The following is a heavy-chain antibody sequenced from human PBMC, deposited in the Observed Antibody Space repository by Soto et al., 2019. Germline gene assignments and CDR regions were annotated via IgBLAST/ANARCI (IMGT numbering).Heavy chain of an antibody. CDR2: IYYSGST. J-gene: IGHJ6*03. CDR3: ARSRDIVVVPAAIWNQPDYYYYMDV. V-gene: IGHV4-59*01. D-gene: IGHD2-2*01. Sequence: PSETLSLTCTVSCDSISSYYWSWIRQPPGKGLEWVGYIYYSGSTNYNPSLKSRVTISVDTSKNQFSLKLSSVTAADTAVYYCARSRDIVVVPAAIWNQPDYYYYMDVWGKGTTVTVSS. CDR1: CDSISSYY.